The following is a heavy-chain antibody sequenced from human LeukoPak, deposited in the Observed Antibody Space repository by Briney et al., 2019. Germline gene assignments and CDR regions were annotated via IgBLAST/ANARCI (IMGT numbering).Heavy chain of an antibody. CDR2: INPNSGGT. J-gene: IGHJ4*02. Sequence: ASVKVSCKASGYTFTGYYMHWVRQAPGQGLEWMGWINPNSGGTNYAQKFQGRVTMTRDTSISTAYMELSRLRSDDTAVYYCARDKRSGYCSSTSCYGRDYWGQGTLVTVSS. CDR1: GYTFTGYY. V-gene: IGHV1-2*02. D-gene: IGHD2-2*01. CDR3: ARDKRSGYCSSTSCYGRDY.